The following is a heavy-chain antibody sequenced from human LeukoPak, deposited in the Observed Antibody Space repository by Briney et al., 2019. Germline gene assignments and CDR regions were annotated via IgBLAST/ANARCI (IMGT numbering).Heavy chain of an antibody. D-gene: IGHD3-3*01. J-gene: IGHJ4*02. CDR1: GYTFCSYW. CDR2: IYPGDSDT. CDR3: ARQNDFRLDY. Sequence: GESLKISCTGSGYTFCSYWIGWVRQMPGKGLEWMGIIYPGDSDTRYSPSLQGQVTISVDTSIGTAYLQWSSLKASDTAIYYCARQNDFRLDYWGQGTLVTVSS. V-gene: IGHV5-51*01.